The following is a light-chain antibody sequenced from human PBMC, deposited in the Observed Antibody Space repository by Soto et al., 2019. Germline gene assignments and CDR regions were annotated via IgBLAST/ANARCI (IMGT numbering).Light chain of an antibody. CDR1: QSVSSSY. J-gene: IGKJ4*01. Sequence: EIVLTQSPGTLSLSPGERATLSCRASQSVSSSYLARYKQKPGQAPRLLIYGASSRATGIPDRFSGSGSGTTVTLTISRLEPEDFAVYYCQQYGSSLSATFGGGTKVEIK. CDR3: QQYGSSLSAT. CDR2: GAS. V-gene: IGKV3-20*01.